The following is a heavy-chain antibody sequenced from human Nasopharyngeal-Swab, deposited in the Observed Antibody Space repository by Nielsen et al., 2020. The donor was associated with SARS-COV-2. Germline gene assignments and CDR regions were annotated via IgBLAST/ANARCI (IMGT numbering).Heavy chain of an antibody. CDR2: IYYTGNT. Sequence: SETLSLTCTVSGDSIAYSTFYWGWIRQPPGKGLDWIWNIYYTGNTYQNPSLKSRLTISVDKSKNQFSLQLSSVTAADTAVYYCVRSSSWYYFDYWAQGTQVTVSS. CDR1: GDSIAYSTFY. V-gene: IGHV4-39*01. J-gene: IGHJ4*02. D-gene: IGHD6-13*01. CDR3: VRSSSWYYFDY.